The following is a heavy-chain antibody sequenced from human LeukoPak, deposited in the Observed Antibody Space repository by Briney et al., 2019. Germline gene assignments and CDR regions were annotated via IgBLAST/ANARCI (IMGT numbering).Heavy chain of an antibody. Sequence: GGSLRLSCAPSRFTFNDYTSWIRQAPGKGLELLSFIDRGGNNTHYADSVKGRFTISRDNAKKSLYLEMNKLRAEDTAVYYCATDGAGFDTWGQGVLVTVSS. V-gene: IGHV3-11*01. CDR1: RFTFNDY. CDR2: IDRGGNNT. CDR3: ATDGAGFDT. J-gene: IGHJ5*02.